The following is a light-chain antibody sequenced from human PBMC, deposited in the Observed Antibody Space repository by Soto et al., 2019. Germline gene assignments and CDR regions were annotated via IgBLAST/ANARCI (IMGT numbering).Light chain of an antibody. CDR3: SSYTSSRTCV. Sequence: QSALTQPASVSGSPGQSITISCTGTSSDVGGYNYVSWYQQHPGKAPKLMIYDVSNRPSGVSNRFSGSKSGNTASLTISGLQAEDEADYYCSSYTSSRTCVFGTVTKVTVL. J-gene: IGLJ1*01. CDR2: DVS. V-gene: IGLV2-14*01. CDR1: SSDVGGYNY.